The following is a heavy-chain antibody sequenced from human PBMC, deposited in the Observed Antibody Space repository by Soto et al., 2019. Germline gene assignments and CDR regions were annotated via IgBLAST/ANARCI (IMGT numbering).Heavy chain of an antibody. V-gene: IGHV1-69*13. CDR3: ATSVGIAPTGEDGMDV. CDR2: IIPIFTTP. Sequence: SVKVSCKASGGTFRFYGFSWVRQARGQGPEWIGGIIPIFTTPNYAPKFQDRVTIAADESTTTVYMELSSLRFDDTAVYYCATSVGIAPTGEDGMDVWGQGXSVTVSS. J-gene: IGHJ6*02. D-gene: IGHD2-8*02. CDR1: GGTFRFYG.